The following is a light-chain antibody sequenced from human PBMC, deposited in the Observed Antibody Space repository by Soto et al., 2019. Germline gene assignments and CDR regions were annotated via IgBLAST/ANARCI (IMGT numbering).Light chain of an antibody. CDR1: SSDVGGYNY. Sequence: QSALTQPASVSGSPGQSITISCTGNSSDVGGYNYVSWYQQQAGKAPKLIIHEVSNRPSGVSNRFSGSKSGNTASLTISGLQAEDEADYYCDSYTSSRAYVFGIGTKLTVL. J-gene: IGLJ1*01. V-gene: IGLV2-14*01. CDR2: EVS. CDR3: DSYTSSRAYV.